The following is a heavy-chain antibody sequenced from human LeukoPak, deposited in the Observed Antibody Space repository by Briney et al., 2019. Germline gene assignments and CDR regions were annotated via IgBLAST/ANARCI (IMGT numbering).Heavy chain of an antibody. CDR1: GFIFSYYY. J-gene: IGHJ3*02. D-gene: IGHD5-18*01. Sequence: PGGSLRLSCAASGFIFSYYYMNWVRQAPGKGLEWVANINQDGREKNYVDSVKGRFTISRDNSKNTLYLQMNSLRAEDRAVYYCAREYSQDDAFDIWGQGTMVTVSS. CDR2: INQDGREK. CDR3: AREYSQDDAFDI. V-gene: IGHV3-7*01.